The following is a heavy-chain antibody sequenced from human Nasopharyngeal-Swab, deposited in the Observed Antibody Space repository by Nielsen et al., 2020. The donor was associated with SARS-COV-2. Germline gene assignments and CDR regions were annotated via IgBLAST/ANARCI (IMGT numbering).Heavy chain of an antibody. J-gene: IGHJ4*02. D-gene: IGHD5-24*01. Sequence: ASVKVSCKASGYTFTGYYMHWVRQAPGQGLEWMGRINPNSGGTNYAQKFQGRVTMTRDTSISTAYMELSRLRSDDTAVYYWASPRNRDGYNSFDYWGQGTLVTVSS. CDR1: GYTFTGYY. V-gene: IGHV1-2*06. CDR3: ASPRNRDGYNSFDY. CDR2: INPNSGGT.